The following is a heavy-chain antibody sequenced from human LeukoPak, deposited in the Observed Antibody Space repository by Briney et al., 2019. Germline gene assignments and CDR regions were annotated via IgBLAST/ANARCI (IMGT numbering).Heavy chain of an antibody. J-gene: IGHJ4*02. CDR3: ASNPPDTGDFYY. CDR1: GYTFTNLD. CDR2: MSPNSGDT. D-gene: IGHD1-1*01. V-gene: IGHV1-8*01. Sequence: ASVKVSCKTSGYTFTNLDINWLRQAPGQGLEWMGWMSPNSGDTGYAQKFQGRVSMTRDIFKSTAYMELSSLRSEDTAIYYCASNPPDTGDFYYWGLGTLVTVSS.